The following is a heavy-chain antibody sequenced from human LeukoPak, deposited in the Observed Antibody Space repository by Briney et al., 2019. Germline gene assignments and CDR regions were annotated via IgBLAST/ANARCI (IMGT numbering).Heavy chain of an antibody. V-gene: IGHV3-23*01. CDR1: GFTFSSYA. Sequence: GGSPRLSCAASGFTFSSYAMSWVRQAPGKGLEWVSTLSGSGGNTYYADSVKGRVTISRDNSKNTLYLQMNSLRAEDTAAYHCAKGSYYYDSADYFDYWGQGTLVTVSS. J-gene: IGHJ4*02. D-gene: IGHD3-22*01. CDR3: AKGSYYYDSADYFDY. CDR2: LSGSGGNT.